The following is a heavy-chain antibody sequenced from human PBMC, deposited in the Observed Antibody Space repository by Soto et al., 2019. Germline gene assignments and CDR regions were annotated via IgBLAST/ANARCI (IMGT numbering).Heavy chain of an antibody. D-gene: IGHD2-15*01. CDR1: GFTFRSYS. Sequence: GGSLRLSCAASGFTFRSYSMNWVRQAPGKGLEWVSYISSSNRTINYADSVKGRFIISRDNAKNSLYLQMHSLRDEDTAVYYCAREGWPLLQTGMDVWGQGTTVT. J-gene: IGHJ6*02. V-gene: IGHV3-48*02. CDR2: ISSSNRTI. CDR3: AREGWPLLQTGMDV.